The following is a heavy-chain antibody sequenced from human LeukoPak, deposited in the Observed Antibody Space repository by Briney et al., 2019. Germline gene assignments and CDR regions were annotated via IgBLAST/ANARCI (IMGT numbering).Heavy chain of an antibody. CDR3: ARGYGDFRVEGRYFHS. J-gene: IGHJ4*02. Sequence: SETLSLTCTVSDGSITNYDWSWVRQPPGKGLEFIGHVHCSGTANYNPSLRSRVTISIDTSKKHFFLKLKSVTAADTAVYYCARGYGDFRVEGRYFHSWGQGTPVTDSS. CDR2: VHCSGTA. CDR1: DGSITNYD. D-gene: IGHD4-17*01. V-gene: IGHV4-59*01.